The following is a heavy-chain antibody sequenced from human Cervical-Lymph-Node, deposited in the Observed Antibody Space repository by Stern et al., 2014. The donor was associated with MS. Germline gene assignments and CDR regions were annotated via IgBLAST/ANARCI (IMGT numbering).Heavy chain of an antibody. D-gene: IGHD3-3*01. V-gene: IGHV3-9*01. CDR2: LSWNTDTI. CDR1: GFSFDDFA. CDR3: VKGGYDFWSGYFGH. Sequence: EVQLVESGGGLVQPGGSLRLSCAASGFSFDDFAMHWVRQAPGKGLGWVPGLSWNTDTIKYADSVKGRFTVSRDNAKNSLHLQMKSLRADDTALYYCVKGGYDFWSGYFGHWGQGTLVTVSS. J-gene: IGHJ4*02.